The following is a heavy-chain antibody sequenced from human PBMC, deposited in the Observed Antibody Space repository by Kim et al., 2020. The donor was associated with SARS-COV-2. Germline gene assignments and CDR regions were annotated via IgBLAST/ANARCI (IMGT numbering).Heavy chain of an antibody. D-gene: IGHD6-19*01. CDR2: FDPEDGET. Sequence: ASVKVSCKVSGYTLTELSMHWVRQAPGKGLEWMGGFDPEDGETIYAQKFQGRVTMTEDTSTDTAYMELSSLRSEDTVVYYCATYPRGSGWRNGGNYYYGMDVWGQGTTVTVSS. CDR3: ATYPRGSGWRNGGNYYYGMDV. CDR1: GYTLTELS. V-gene: IGHV1-24*01. J-gene: IGHJ6*02.